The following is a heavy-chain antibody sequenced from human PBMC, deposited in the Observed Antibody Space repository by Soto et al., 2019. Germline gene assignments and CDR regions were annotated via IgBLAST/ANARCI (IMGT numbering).Heavy chain of an antibody. V-gene: IGHV3-30-3*01. CDR1: GFTFRIYA. CDR2: ISYDGSNK. CDR3: ARGKYYYYGMDV. J-gene: IGHJ6*02. Sequence: PGGSLRLSCAASGFTFRIYAMHWVRQAPGKGLEWVAVISYDGSNKYYADSVKGRSTISRDNSKNTLYLQMNSLRAEDTAVYYCARGKYYYYGMDVWGQGTTVTVSS.